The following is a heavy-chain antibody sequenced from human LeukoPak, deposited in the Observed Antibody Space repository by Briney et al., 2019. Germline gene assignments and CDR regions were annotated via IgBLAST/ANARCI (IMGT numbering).Heavy chain of an antibody. V-gene: IGHV1-69*06. Sequence: SVKVSCKASGGTFSSYAISWVRQAPGQGLEWMGGIIPIFGTANYAQKFQGRVTITADKSTSTAYMELSSLRSEDTAVYYCASPRKTIYGSGSRYYYYMDVWGKGTTVTVSS. D-gene: IGHD3-10*01. J-gene: IGHJ6*03. CDR2: IIPIFGTA. CDR3: ASPRKTIYGSGSRYYYYMDV. CDR1: GGTFSSYA.